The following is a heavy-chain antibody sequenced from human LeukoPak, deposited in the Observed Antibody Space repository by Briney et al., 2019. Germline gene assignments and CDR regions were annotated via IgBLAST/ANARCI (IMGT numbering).Heavy chain of an antibody. D-gene: IGHD5-18*01. V-gene: IGHV3-23*01. CDR1: GFTFSDYS. CDR3: VNGYTYGQY. CDR2: LSGSGGTT. J-gene: IGHJ4*02. Sequence: PGGSLRLSCAASGFTFSDYSMSRVRQAPGKGLEWVSALSGSGGTTYYTDSVKGRFTISRDNAKNTLYLQMNSLRAEDTAVYFCVNGYTYGQYWGQGTLVTVSS.